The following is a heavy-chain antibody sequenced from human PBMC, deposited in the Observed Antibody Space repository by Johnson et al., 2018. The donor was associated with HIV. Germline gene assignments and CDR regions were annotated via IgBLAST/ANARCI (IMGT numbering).Heavy chain of an antibody. J-gene: IGHJ3*02. V-gene: IGHV3-7*01. Sequence: MLLVESGGGLVQPGGSLRLSCAASGFTFSSYWMSWVRQAPGKGLEWVANIKQDGSEKYYVDSVKGRFTISRDNAKNSLYLQMNSLRAEDTAVYYCARDIPNYYDSSGPDSPAFDIWGQGTMVTVSS. CDR3: ARDIPNYYDSSGPDSPAFDI. D-gene: IGHD3-22*01. CDR2: IKQDGSEK. CDR1: GFTFSSYW.